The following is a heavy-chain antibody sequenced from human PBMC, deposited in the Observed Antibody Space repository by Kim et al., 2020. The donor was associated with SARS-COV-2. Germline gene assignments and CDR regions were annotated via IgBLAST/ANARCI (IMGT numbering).Heavy chain of an antibody. CDR2: INVGNDNT. Sequence: ASVKVSCKASGYTFTSYAMHWVRQAPGQRLEWMGWINVGNDNTKYSQKFQGRVTFTRDTSAGTAYMDLSSLTSEDTAVYYCARASVNSGYYPNDYWGQGTLVTVSS. D-gene: IGHD3-22*01. CDR3: ARASVNSGYYPNDY. J-gene: IGHJ4*02. V-gene: IGHV1-3*01. CDR1: GYTFTSYA.